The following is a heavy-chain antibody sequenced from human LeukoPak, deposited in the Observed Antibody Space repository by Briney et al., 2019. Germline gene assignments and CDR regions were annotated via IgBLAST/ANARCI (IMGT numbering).Heavy chain of an antibody. CDR2: ISYDGSNK. CDR3: AKGLEYQLPTALFDY. D-gene: IGHD2-2*01. V-gene: IGHV3-30*18. Sequence: QPGGSLRLSCAASGFTFSSYGMHWVRQAPGKGLEWVAVISYDGSNKYYADSVKGRFTISRDNSKNTLYLQMNSLRAEDTAVYYCAKGLEYQLPTALFDYWGQGTLVTVSS. CDR1: GFTFSSYG. J-gene: IGHJ4*02.